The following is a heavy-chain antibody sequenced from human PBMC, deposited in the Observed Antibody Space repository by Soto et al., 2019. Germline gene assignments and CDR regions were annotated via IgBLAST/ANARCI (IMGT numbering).Heavy chain of an antibody. V-gene: IGHV1-8*01. CDR2: MNPNSGNT. Sequence: ASVKVSCKTSGYTFTSYDINWVRQATGQGLEWMGWMNPNSGNTGYAQKFQGRVTMTRNTSISTAYMELSSLRSEDTAVYYCARGYYYDSSGYFAVLGYWGQGTLVTVS. CDR1: GYTFTSYD. CDR3: ARGYYYDSSGYFAVLGY. J-gene: IGHJ4*02. D-gene: IGHD3-22*01.